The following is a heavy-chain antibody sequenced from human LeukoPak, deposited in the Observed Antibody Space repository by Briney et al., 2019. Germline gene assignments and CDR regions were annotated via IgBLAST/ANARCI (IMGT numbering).Heavy chain of an antibody. V-gene: IGHV4-59*08. Sequence: SETLFLTCTVSGGSISSYHWSWIRQPPGKGLGWMGYIYYNGSTNYNPSLKSRVTISVDTSKNQFSLKLSSVTAADTAVYYCARHDYYDYVWGSYRPPPYFDYWGQGALVTVSS. CDR2: IYYNGST. D-gene: IGHD3-16*02. J-gene: IGHJ4*02. CDR1: GGSISSYH. CDR3: ARHDYYDYVWGSYRPPPYFDY.